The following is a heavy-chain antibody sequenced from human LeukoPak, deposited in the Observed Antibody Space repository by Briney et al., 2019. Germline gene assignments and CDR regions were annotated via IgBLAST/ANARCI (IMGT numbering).Heavy chain of an antibody. CDR1: GGSFSGYY. CDR2: INHSGST. D-gene: IGHD3-9*01. J-gene: IGHJ1*01. Sequence: SETLSLTCAVYGGSFSGYYWSWIRQPPGKGLEWIGEINHSGSTNYNPSLKGRVTVSVDTSKNQFSLKLSSVTAADTAVYYCAVHIFLRYFDWLGEYFQHWGQGTLVTVSS. V-gene: IGHV4-34*01. CDR3: AVHIFLRYFDWLGEYFQH.